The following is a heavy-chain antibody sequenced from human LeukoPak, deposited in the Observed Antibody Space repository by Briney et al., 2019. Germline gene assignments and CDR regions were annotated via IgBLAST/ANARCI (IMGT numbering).Heavy chain of an antibody. CDR3: AREISYGDYPSGDAFDN. J-gene: IGHJ3*02. Sequence: GGSLRLSCAASGFTFSSYSMNWVRQAPGKGLEWVSSISSSSSYIYYADSVKCRFTISRDNAKNSLYLQMNSLRAEDTAVYFCAREISYGDYPSGDAFDNWGQGTMVTVSS. CDR2: ISSSSSYI. D-gene: IGHD4-17*01. CDR1: GFTFSSYS. V-gene: IGHV3-21*01.